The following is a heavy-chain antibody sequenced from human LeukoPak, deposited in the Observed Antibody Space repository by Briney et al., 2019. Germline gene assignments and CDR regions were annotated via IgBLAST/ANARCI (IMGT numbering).Heavy chain of an antibody. CDR1: GFTFSGSA. CDR3: TRHLNPRGSYHNWLDP. V-gene: IGHV3-73*01. J-gene: IGHJ5*02. Sequence: GGSLRLSCAASGFTFSGSAMHWVRQASGKGLEWVGRIRSKANSYATAYAASVKGRFTISRDDSKNTAYLQMNSLKTEDTAVYYCTRHLNPRGSYHNWLDPWGQGTLVTVSS. D-gene: IGHD1-26*01. CDR2: IRSKANSYAT.